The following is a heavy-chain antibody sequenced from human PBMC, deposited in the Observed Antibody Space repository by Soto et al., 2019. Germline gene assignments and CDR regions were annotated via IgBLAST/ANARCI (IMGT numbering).Heavy chain of an antibody. V-gene: IGHV1-2*04. Sequence: ASVKVSCKASGYTFTGYYMHWVRQAPGQGLEWMGWINPNSGGTNYAQKFQGWVTMTRDTSISTAYMELSRLRSDDTAVYYCARDRIAVAGPHKNDAFDIWGQGTMVTVSS. D-gene: IGHD6-19*01. CDR1: GYTFTGYY. CDR3: ARDRIAVAGPHKNDAFDI. J-gene: IGHJ3*02. CDR2: INPNSGGT.